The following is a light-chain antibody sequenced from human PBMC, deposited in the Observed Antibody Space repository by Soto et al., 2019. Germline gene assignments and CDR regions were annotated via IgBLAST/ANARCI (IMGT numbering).Light chain of an antibody. J-gene: IGKJ4*01. CDR1: QTVRNTY. CDR3: QQFSSYPLT. CDR2: DAS. Sequence: EFLLTQSPCTLSLSPGDRATLSCRASQTVRNTYLAWYQQKPGQAPRLLIYDASSRATGIPERYSGGGSGTDVTLTISRLEPEDVEVYYCQQFSSYPLTFGGGTKVDIK. V-gene: IGKV3-20*01.